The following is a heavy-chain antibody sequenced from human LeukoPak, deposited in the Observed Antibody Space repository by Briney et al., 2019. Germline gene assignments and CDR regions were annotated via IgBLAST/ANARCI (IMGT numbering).Heavy chain of an antibody. CDR3: ARVRYYDSSGYSDYYYYYGMDV. CDR2: ISYDGSNK. Sequence: GRSLRLSCAASGFTFSSYAMHWVRQAPGKGLEWVAVISYDGSNKYYADSVKGRFTISRDNSKSTLYLQMNSLRAEDTAVYYCARVRYYDSSGYSDYYYYYGMDVWGQGTTVTVSS. CDR1: GFTFSSYA. V-gene: IGHV3-30-3*01. J-gene: IGHJ6*02. D-gene: IGHD3-22*01.